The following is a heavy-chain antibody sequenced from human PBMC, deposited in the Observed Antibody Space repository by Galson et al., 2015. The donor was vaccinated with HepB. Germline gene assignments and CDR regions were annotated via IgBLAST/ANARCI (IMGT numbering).Heavy chain of an antibody. CDR1: GFTFSSYG. D-gene: IGHD5-18*01. J-gene: IGHJ6*02. CDR3: AKEASPYAAMAPEPYYYYYGMDV. V-gene: IGHV3-30*18. CDR2: ISYDGSNK. Sequence: SLRLSCAASGFTFSSYGMHWVRQAPGKGLEWVAVISYDGSNKYYADSVKGRFTISRDNSKNTLYLQMNSLRAEDTAVYYCAKEASPYAAMAPEPYYYYYGMDVWGQGTTVTVSS.